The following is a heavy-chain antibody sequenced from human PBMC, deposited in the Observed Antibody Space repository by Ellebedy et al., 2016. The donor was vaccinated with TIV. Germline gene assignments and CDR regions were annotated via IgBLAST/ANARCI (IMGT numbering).Heavy chain of an antibody. Sequence: SETLSLTCTVSGGSIDTYYWTWIRQPPGKGLEWIGYISYSGSTISNPSLNSRVIISMDKSNNHFSLQLQSLTAADTAIYFCSRLYDFWSGYPAFDIWGQGAMVTVSS. D-gene: IGHD3-3*01. CDR3: SRLYDFWSGYPAFDI. J-gene: IGHJ3*02. CDR1: GGSIDTYY. CDR2: ISYSGST. V-gene: IGHV4-59*08.